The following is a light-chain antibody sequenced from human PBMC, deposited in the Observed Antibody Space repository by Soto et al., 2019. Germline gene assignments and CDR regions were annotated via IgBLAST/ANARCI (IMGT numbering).Light chain of an antibody. CDR1: SSNIGSRT. V-gene: IGLV1-44*01. CDR3: AAWDDSLNGHV. J-gene: IGLJ2*01. CDR2: SNT. Sequence: QSGLTQTPSASGTPGQRITISCSGSSSNIGSRTVNWYQQFPGTAPKVLIYSNTQRPSGVPDRFSASKSGTTASLAISGLQSEDEADYYCAAWDDSLNGHVFGGGTKVTVL.